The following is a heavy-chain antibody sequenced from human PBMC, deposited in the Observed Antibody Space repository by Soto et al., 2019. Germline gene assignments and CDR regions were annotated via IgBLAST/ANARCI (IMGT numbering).Heavy chain of an antibody. CDR1: GGSISSYY. Sequence: PSETLSLTCTVSGGSISSYYWSWIRQPPGKGLEWIGYIYYSGSTNYNPSLKSRVTISVDTSKNQFSLKLSSVTAADTAVYYCARDHDIQQKRTYYYYGMDVWGQGTTVTVSS. CDR3: ARDHDIQQKRTYYYYGMDV. J-gene: IGHJ6*02. D-gene: IGHD3-9*01. V-gene: IGHV4-59*01. CDR2: IYYSGST.